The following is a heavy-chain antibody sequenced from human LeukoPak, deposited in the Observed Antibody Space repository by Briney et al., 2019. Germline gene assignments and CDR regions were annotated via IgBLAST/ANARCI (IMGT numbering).Heavy chain of an antibody. J-gene: IGHJ3*02. CDR1: GYTFTIYA. CDR3: ARDYFGDAFDI. D-gene: IGHD2/OR15-2a*01. CDR2: INAGNGNT. Sequence: ASVTVSCKASGYTFTIYAMHWVRQAPGQRLEWMGWINAGNGNTKYSQKFQGRVTITRDTSASTAYMELSSLRSEDTAVYYCARDYFGDAFDIWGQGTMVTVSS. V-gene: IGHV1-3*01.